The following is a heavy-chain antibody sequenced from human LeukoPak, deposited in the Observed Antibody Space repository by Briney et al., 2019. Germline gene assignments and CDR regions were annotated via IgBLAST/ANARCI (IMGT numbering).Heavy chain of an antibody. CDR2: INPSGGST. V-gene: IGHV1-46*01. CDR1: GYTFTSYY. J-gene: IGHJ4*02. Sequence: ASVKVSCKASGYTFTSYYMHWVRQARGQGLEWMGIINPSGGSTSYAQKFQGRDTMTRDTSTSTVYMELSSLRSEDTAVYYCATSRQLWLQSGPYWGQGTLVTVSS. D-gene: IGHD5-18*01. CDR3: ATSRQLWLQSGPY.